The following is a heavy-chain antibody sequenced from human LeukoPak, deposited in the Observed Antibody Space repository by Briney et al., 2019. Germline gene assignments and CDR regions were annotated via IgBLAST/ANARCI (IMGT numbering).Heavy chain of an antibody. CDR3: ARPSKPYSSSPRYWFDP. D-gene: IGHD6-6*01. J-gene: IGHJ5*02. CDR2: INPSGGST. Sequence: AAVKVSCKASGYTFTSYYMHWVRQAPGQGLEWMGIINPSGGSTSYAQKFQGRVTMTRDTSTSTVYMELSSLRSEDTAVYYCARPSKPYSSSPRYWFDPWGQGTLVPVPS. CDR1: GYTFTSYY. V-gene: IGHV1-46*01.